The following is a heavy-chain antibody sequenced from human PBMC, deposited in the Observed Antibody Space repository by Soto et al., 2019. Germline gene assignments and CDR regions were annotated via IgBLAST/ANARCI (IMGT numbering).Heavy chain of an antibody. J-gene: IGHJ4*02. CDR3: ATRIPGIAAAGTIDY. D-gene: IGHD6-13*01. V-gene: IGHV4-31*03. Sequence: SETLSLTCTVSGGSISSGGYYWSWIRQHPGKGLEWIGYIYYSGSTYYNPSLKSRVTISVDTSKNQFSLKLSSVTAADTAVYYCATRIPGIAAAGTIDYWGQGTLVTVSS. CDR2: IYYSGST. CDR1: GGSISSGGYY.